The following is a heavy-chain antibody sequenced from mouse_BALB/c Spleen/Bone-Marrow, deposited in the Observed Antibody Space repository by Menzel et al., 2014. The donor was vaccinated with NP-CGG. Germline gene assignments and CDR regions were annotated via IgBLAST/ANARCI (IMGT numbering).Heavy chain of an antibody. CDR3: ARPPDGYYWFTY. Sequence: DVQLQESGGGLVKPGGSLKLSCAASGFTFSSYAMSWVRQTPEKRLEWVATISSGGSYTYYPDSVKGRFTISRDNAKNTLYLQMSSLRSEDTAIYYCARPPDGYYWFTYWGQGTLVTVSA. CDR1: GFTFSSYA. CDR2: ISSGGSYT. D-gene: IGHD2-3*01. V-gene: IGHV5-9-3*01. J-gene: IGHJ3*01.